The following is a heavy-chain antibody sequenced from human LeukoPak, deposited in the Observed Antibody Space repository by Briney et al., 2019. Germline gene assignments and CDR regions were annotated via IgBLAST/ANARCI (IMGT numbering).Heavy chain of an antibody. Sequence: GRSLRLSCAASGFTFSSYGIHWVRQAPGKGLEWVSVMSYDGSNKYYADSVKGRFTISRDNSKNTVYLQMDSLRTEDTAVYYCAKEATSGFYWGQGTLVTVSS. D-gene: IGHD5-12*01. J-gene: IGHJ4*02. CDR1: GFTFSSYG. V-gene: IGHV3-30*18. CDR3: AKEATSGFY. CDR2: MSYDGSNK.